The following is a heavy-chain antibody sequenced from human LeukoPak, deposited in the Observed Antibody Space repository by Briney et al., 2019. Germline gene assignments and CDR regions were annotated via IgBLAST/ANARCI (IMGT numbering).Heavy chain of an antibody. V-gene: IGHV3-48*03. J-gene: IGHJ4*02. CDR1: GFTFSTYE. Sequence: PGGSLRLSCAASGFTFSTYEMNWVRQAPGEGLEWVSYISNTASTIYYADSVKGRFTISRDNAKNSLYLQMNSLRAEDTAVYYCAKGRSRYSSGWYFDYWGQGTLVTVSS. D-gene: IGHD6-19*01. CDR2: ISNTASTI. CDR3: AKGRSRYSSGWYFDY.